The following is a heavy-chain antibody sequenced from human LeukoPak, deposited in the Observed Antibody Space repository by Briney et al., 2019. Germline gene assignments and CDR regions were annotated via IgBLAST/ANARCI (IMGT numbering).Heavy chain of an antibody. D-gene: IGHD5-18*01. V-gene: IGHV3-53*01. J-gene: IGHJ4*02. Sequence: PGGSLRLSCAASGFTFNRYAMHWVRQAPGKGLEWVSVIYSGGSTYYADSVKGRFTISRDNSKNTLYLQMNSLRAEDTAVYYCARDDGSYGYYYWGQGTLVTVSS. CDR2: IYSGGST. CDR1: GFTFNRYA. CDR3: ARDDGSYGYYY.